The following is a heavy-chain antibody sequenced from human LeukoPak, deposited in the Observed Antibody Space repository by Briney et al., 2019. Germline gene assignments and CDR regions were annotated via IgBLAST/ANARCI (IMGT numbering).Heavy chain of an antibody. V-gene: IGHV3-30*04. CDR2: ISYDGSNK. J-gene: IGHJ5*02. CDR1: GFTFSSYA. Sequence: GGSLRLSCAASGFTFSSYAMHWVRQAPGKGLEWVAVISYDGSNKYYADSVKGRFTISRDNSKNTLYLQMNSLRAEDTAVYYCARDYPDYYDSSGYYYKGFSGWFDPWGQGTLVTVSS. CDR3: ARDYPDYYDSSGYYYKGFSGWFDP. D-gene: IGHD3-22*01.